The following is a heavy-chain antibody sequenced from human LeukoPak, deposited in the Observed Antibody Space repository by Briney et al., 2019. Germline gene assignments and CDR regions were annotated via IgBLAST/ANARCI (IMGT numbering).Heavy chain of an antibody. D-gene: IGHD3-22*01. Sequence: GGSLRLSCAASGFTFDDYGMSWVRQAPGKGLEWVSGINWNGGSTGYADSVKGRFTISRDNAKNSLYLQMNSLRAEDTALYHCARDTSHYDSSGYYDYWGQGTLVTVSS. CDR3: ARDTSHYDSSGYYDY. CDR1: GFTFDDYG. J-gene: IGHJ4*02. V-gene: IGHV3-20*01. CDR2: INWNGGST.